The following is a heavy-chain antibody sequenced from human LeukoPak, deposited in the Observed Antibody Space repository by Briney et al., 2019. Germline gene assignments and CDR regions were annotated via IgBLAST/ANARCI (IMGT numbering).Heavy chain of an antibody. D-gene: IGHD1-26*01. Sequence: ASVKVSCKASGFTFTSSAMQWVRQARGPRLKWIGWIVVGGGNTNYAQKFQERVTITRDMSTSTAYMELSSLRSEDTAVYYCAASGGSLGVGYWGRGSLVTVSS. V-gene: IGHV1-58*02. J-gene: IGHJ4*02. CDR1: GFTFTSSA. CDR3: AASGGSLGVGY. CDR2: IVVGGGNT.